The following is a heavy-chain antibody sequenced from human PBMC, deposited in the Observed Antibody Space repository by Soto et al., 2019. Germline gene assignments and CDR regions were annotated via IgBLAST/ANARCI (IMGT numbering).Heavy chain of an antibody. V-gene: IGHV4-34*01. CDR1: GGSFSGYY. Sequence: PSETLSLTCAVYGGSFSGYYWSWIRQPPGKGLEWIGEINHSGSTNYNPSLKSRVTISVDTSKNQFSLKLSSVTAADTAVYYCARGLRYYYDSSGYYFTTYYFDYWGQGTLVTVSS. CDR3: ARGLRYYYDSSGYYFTTYYFDY. J-gene: IGHJ4*02. CDR2: INHSGST. D-gene: IGHD3-22*01.